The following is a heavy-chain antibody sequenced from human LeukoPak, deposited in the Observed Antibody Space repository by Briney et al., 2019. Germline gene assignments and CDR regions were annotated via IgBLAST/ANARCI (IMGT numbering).Heavy chain of an antibody. CDR3: AKGGYYDILTGYDPLDY. J-gene: IGHJ4*02. CDR1: GFTLSSYA. D-gene: IGHD3-9*01. CDR2: ISGSGGST. V-gene: IGHV3-23*01. Sequence: GGSLRLSCAASGFTLSSYAMSWVRQAPGKALEWVSAISGSGGSTYYADSVKGRFTISRDNPKNTLYLQMNSLRAEDTAVYYGAKGGYYDILTGYDPLDYWGQGTLFTVSS.